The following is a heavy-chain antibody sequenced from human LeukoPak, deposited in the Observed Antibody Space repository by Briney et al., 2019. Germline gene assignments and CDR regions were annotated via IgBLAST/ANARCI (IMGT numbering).Heavy chain of an antibody. J-gene: IGHJ4*02. V-gene: IGHV3-23*01. Sequence: PGGSLRPSCAASGFTFSSYGMSWVRQAPGKGLEWVSAISGSGGSTYYADSVKGRFTISRDNSKNTLYLQMNSLRAEDTAVYYCAKQGVGYSYGYYWGQGTLVTVSS. CDR1: GFTFSSYG. CDR2: ISGSGGST. D-gene: IGHD5-18*01. CDR3: AKQGVGYSYGYY.